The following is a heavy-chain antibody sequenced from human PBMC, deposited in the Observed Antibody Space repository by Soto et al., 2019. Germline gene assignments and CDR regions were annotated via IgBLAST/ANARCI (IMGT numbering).Heavy chain of an antibody. Sequence: SETLSLTCTVSGGSISSYYWSWIRQPPGKGLEWIGYIYYSGSTNYNPSLKSRVTISVDTSKNQFSLKLSSVTAADTAGYYCARDLGPGFGSIRRRPNAFDIWGQGTMVTVTS. J-gene: IGHJ3*02. D-gene: IGHD3-3*01. CDR3: ARDLGPGFGSIRRRPNAFDI. CDR1: GGSISSYY. V-gene: IGHV4-59*01. CDR2: IYYSGST.